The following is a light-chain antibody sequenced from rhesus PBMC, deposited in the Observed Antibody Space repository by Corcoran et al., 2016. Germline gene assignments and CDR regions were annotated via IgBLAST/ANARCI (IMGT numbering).Light chain of an antibody. CDR2: KAS. J-gene: IGKJ1*01. CDR3: LQYSSSPPT. CDR1: QSISSW. Sequence: DIQMTQSPSSLSASIGDTVTITCRASQSISSWLDWYQQKPGKAPKLLISKASSLQSGVPSRFSGSGAGKDFTLTISSLQPEDFATYYWLQYSSSPPTFGHGTKEEIK. V-gene: IGKV1-22*01.